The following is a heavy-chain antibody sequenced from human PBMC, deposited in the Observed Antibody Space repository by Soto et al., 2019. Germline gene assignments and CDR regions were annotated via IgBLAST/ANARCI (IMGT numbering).Heavy chain of an antibody. V-gene: IGHV1-24*01. CDR2: FDPEDGET. CDR3: ATTAVIAATDRYFDY. D-gene: IGHD2-15*01. CDR1: GYTLTELS. Sequence: GASVKVSCKVSGYTLTELSMHWVRQAPGKGLEWMGGFDPEDGETIYAQKFQGRVTMTEDTSTDTAYMELSSLRSEDTAVYYCATTAVIAATDRYFDYWGQGNLVTVSS. J-gene: IGHJ4*02.